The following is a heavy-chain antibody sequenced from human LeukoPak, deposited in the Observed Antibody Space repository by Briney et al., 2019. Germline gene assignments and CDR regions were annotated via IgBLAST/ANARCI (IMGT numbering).Heavy chain of an antibody. CDR1: GFTFNSYS. CDR2: ISSSSRTI. V-gene: IGHV3-48*02. Sequence: PGGSLRLSCAASGFTFNSYSMNWVRQAPGKGLECVSYISSSSRTIYYADSVKGRFTISRDNAKNSLYLQMISLRDEDTAVYYCASSLRQDDILTGYFDYWGQGTLVAVSS. J-gene: IGHJ4*02. CDR3: ASSLRQDDILTGYFDY. D-gene: IGHD3-9*01.